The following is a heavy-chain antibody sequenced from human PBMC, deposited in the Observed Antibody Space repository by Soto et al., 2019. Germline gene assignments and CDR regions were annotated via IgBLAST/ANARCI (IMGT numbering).Heavy chain of an antibody. V-gene: IGHV1-69*01. D-gene: IGHD6-19*01. CDR3: ARGRGSGWRHGFDP. Sequence: QVQLVQSGAEVKKPGSSVKVSCKASGGTFSSYAISWVRQAPGQGREWMGGIIPIFGTANYAQKFQGRVTITADEPTSTAYLELSSLRYEDTAVYYCARGRGSGWRHGFDPWGQGTLVTVSS. J-gene: IGHJ5*02. CDR1: GGTFSSYA. CDR2: IIPIFGTA.